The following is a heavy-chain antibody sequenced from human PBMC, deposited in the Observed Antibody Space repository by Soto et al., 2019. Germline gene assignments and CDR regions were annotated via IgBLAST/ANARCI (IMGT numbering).Heavy chain of an antibody. Sequence: EVQLVESGGGLVKSGGSLRLSCAASGFTFSTYSFTWVRQAPGKGLEWVSSITTSSSYTYYADSVKGRFTISRDDAKNSPFLQMNSLRAEDTAVYYCARAGTYYYYYYGLDVWGQGATVTVSS. CDR3: ARAGTYYYYYYGLDV. D-gene: IGHD1-1*01. V-gene: IGHV3-21*01. CDR1: GFTFSTYS. CDR2: ITTSSSYT. J-gene: IGHJ6*02.